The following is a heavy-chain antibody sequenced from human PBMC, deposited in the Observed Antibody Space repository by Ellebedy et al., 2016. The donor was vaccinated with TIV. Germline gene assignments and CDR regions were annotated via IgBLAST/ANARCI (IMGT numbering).Heavy chain of an antibody. J-gene: IGHJ6*02. V-gene: IGHV4-59*01. D-gene: IGHD3-9*01. CDR3: ARDSYLRDILTGYWWGRPYGMDV. Sequence: SETLSLXXTVSGGSISSYYWSWIRQPPGKGLEWIGYIYYSGSTNYNPSLKSRVTISVDTSKNQFSLKLSSVTAADTAVYYCARDSYLRDILTGYWWGRPYGMDVWGQGTTVTVSS. CDR1: GGSISSYY. CDR2: IYYSGST.